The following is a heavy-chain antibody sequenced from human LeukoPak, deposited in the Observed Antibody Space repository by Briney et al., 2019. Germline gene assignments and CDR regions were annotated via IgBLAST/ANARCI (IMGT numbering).Heavy chain of an antibody. CDR1: GYTLTELS. CDR3: ATGILVVADYGMDV. V-gene: IGHV1-24*01. Sequence: ASVKVSCKVSGYTLTELSMHWVRQAPGKGLEWMGGFDPEDGETIYAQKFQGRVTMTEDTSTDTAYIELSSLRSEDTAVYYCATGILVVADYGMDVWGQGTTVTVSS. D-gene: IGHD2-15*01. J-gene: IGHJ6*02. CDR2: FDPEDGET.